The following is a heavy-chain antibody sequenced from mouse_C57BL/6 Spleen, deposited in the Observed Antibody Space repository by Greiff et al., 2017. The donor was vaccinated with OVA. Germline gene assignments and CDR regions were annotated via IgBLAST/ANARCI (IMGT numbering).Heavy chain of an antibody. CDR3: ARVYGNYDYFDY. Sequence: EVKLVESGPVLVKPGASVKMSCKASGYTFTDYYMNWVKQSHGKSLEWIGVINPYNGGTSYNQKFKGKATLTVDKSSSTAYMELNSLTSEDSAVYYCARVYGNYDYFDYWGQGTTLTVSS. J-gene: IGHJ2*01. CDR1: GYTFTDYY. D-gene: IGHD2-10*02. V-gene: IGHV1-19*01. CDR2: INPYNGGT.